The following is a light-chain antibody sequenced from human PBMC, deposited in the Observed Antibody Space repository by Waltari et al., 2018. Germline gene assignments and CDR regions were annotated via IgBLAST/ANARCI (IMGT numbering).Light chain of an antibody. CDR2: GAS. Sequence: DIQMSQSPSSLSASVGDRVTITCRASQSISNSLAWYQQKQGKDPKILLYGASRLESGVPPRFSGSGSVTVYTLPISSLQPDDFATYYCQQYYFTPYTFGQGPKLDIK. V-gene: IGKV1-NL1*01. J-gene: IGKJ2*01. CDR1: QSISNS. CDR3: QQYYFTPYT.